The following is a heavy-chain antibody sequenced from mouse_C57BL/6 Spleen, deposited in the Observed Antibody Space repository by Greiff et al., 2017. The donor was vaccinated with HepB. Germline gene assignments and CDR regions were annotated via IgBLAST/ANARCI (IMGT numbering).Heavy chain of an antibody. V-gene: IGHV5-12*01. D-gene: IGHD2-3*01. CDR3: ARHDDLDV. CDR1: GFTFSDYY. J-gene: IGHJ1*03. Sequence: DVHLVESGGGLVQPGGSLKLSCAASGFTFSDYYMYWVRQTPEKRLEWVAYISNGGGSTYYPDTVKGRFTISRDNAKNTLYLQMSRLKSEDTAMYYCARHDDLDVWGTGTTVTVAS. CDR2: ISNGGGST.